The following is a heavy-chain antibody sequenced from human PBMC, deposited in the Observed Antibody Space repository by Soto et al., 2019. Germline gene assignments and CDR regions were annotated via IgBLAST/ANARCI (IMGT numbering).Heavy chain of an antibody. CDR1: GXSFSGYY. D-gene: IGHD2-21*01. V-gene: IGHV4-34*01. CDR2: INHSGST. Sequence: SETLSLTCAVYGXSFSGYYWTWIRQPPGTGLEWIGEINHSGSTNYNPSLKSRVTISVDTSKNRFSLKLTSVTAADTAVYYCARDKIPGLFDNGGQETLVTVSS. CDR3: ARDKIPGLFDN. J-gene: IGHJ4*02.